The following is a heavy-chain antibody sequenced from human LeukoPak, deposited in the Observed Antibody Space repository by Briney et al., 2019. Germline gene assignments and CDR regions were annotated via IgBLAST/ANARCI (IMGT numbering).Heavy chain of an antibody. D-gene: IGHD2-2*01. CDR3: ARWVCSSTSCYYFDY. CDR1: GFTFSGYT. Sequence: GGSLRLSCAASGFTFSGYTMTWVRQAPGKGLEWVSSISNSSTYIYYADSVKGRFTISRDNVQNSLYLQMNSLRAEDTAVYYCARWVCSSTSCYYFDYWGQGTLVVVSS. J-gene: IGHJ4*02. V-gene: IGHV3-21*01. CDR2: ISNSSTYI.